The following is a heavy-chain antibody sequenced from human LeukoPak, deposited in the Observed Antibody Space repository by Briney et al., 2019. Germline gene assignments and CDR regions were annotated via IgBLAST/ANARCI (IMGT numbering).Heavy chain of an antibody. CDR1: GGTFSSYA. CDR3: ARDRGVLSGYSGSWYSFNWFDP. CDR2: IIPILGIA. J-gene: IGHJ5*02. V-gene: IGHV1-69*04. Sequence: ASVKVSCKASGGTFSSYAISWVRQAPGQGLEWMGRIIPILGIANYAQKLQGRVTITADKSTSTAYMELSSLRSEDTAVYYCARDRGVLSGYSGSWYSFNWFDPWGQGTLVTVSS. D-gene: IGHD6-13*01.